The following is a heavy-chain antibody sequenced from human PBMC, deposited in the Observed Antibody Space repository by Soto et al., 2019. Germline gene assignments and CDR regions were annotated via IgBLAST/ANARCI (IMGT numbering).Heavy chain of an antibody. D-gene: IGHD4-4*01. CDR2: ISSSSSYI. Sequence: LSLSCAASGFTFSSYSMNWVRQAPGKGLEWVSSISSSSSYIYYADSVKGRFTISRDNAKNPLYLQMNSLRAEDTAVYYCASRYSNSYYYYGMDVWGQGTTVTVSS. V-gene: IGHV3-21*01. J-gene: IGHJ6*02. CDR1: GFTFSSYS. CDR3: ASRYSNSYYYYGMDV.